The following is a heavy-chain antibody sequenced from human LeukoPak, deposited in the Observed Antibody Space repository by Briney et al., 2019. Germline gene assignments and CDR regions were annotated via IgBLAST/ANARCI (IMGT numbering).Heavy chain of an antibody. J-gene: IGHJ6*04. D-gene: IGHD6-13*01. V-gene: IGHV4-34*01. CDR3: ARGVGKGSTTYYYGMDV. CDR2: ISDNGGT. CDR1: GGSFSGYH. Sequence: PSETLSLTCDVYGGSFSGYHWTWIRQPPGKGLEWIGEISDNGGTNYNPSLKSRVTISLGTSKNQFSLKLISVTAADTAVYYCARGVGKGSTTYYYGMDVWGKGTTVTVSS.